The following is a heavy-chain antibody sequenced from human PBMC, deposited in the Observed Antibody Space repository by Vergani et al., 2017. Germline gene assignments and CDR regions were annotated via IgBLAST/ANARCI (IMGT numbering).Heavy chain of an antibody. CDR1: GFTFSNAW. D-gene: IGHD3-3*01. CDR2: IKSKTDGGTT. V-gene: IGHV3-15*01. J-gene: IGHJ4*02. CDR3: TTPIFGVVITTVDY. Sequence: EVQLVESGGGLVKPGGSLRLSCAASGFTFSNAWMCWVRQAPGKGLEWVGRIKSKTDGGTTDYAAPVKGRFTISRDDSKNTLYLQMNSLKTEDTAVYYCTTPIFGVVITTVDYWGQGTLVTVSS.